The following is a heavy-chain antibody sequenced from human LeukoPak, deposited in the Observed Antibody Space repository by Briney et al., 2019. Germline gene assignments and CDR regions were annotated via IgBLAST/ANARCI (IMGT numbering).Heavy chain of an antibody. D-gene: IGHD6-13*01. V-gene: IGHV3-30-3*01. J-gene: IGHJ5*02. CDR3: ARGPGGWYSSSWYSGWFDP. Sequence: PGGSLRLSCAASGFTFSSYAMHWVRQAPGKGLEWVAVISYDESNKYYADSVKGRFTISRDNSKNTLYLQMNSLRAEDTAVYYCARGPGGWYSSSWYSGWFDPWGQGTLVTVSS. CDR2: ISYDESNK. CDR1: GFTFSSYA.